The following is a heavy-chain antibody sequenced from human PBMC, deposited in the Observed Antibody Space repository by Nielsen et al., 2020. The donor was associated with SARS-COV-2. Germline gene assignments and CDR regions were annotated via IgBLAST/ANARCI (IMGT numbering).Heavy chain of an antibody. J-gene: IGHJ3*02. CDR1: GFSFNTHA. CDR2: ISGRGHKS. D-gene: IGHD4/OR15-4a*01. Sequence: GESLKISCAASGFSFNTHAMDWVHQAPGKGLEWVSGISGRGHKSFYADSVKGRFTISRDNSKNTVYLQMHSLRAEDTALYYCAKENFESTDYGEDAFDIWGQGTLVTVSS. CDR3: AKENFESTDYGEDAFDI. V-gene: IGHV3-23*01.